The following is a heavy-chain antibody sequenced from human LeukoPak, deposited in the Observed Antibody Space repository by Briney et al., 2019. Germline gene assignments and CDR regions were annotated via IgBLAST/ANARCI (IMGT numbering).Heavy chain of an antibody. V-gene: IGHV3-30*02. CDR2: IRYDGSKK. Sequence: PGGSLRLSCAASGFTFSSYAMSWVRQAPGKGLEWVAFIRYDGSKKYYADSVKGRFTISRDNSKNTLYLQMNSLRAEDTAVYYCAKDWDYYDSSGLDYWGQGTLVTVSS. CDR3: AKDWDYYDSSGLDY. CDR1: GFTFSSYA. D-gene: IGHD3-22*01. J-gene: IGHJ4*02.